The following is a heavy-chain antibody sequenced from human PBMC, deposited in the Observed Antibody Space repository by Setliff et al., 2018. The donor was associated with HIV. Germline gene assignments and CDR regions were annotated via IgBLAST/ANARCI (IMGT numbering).Heavy chain of an antibody. CDR2: INPSGSIT. Sequence: ASVKVSCKTSGYTFNAFYIYWVRQAPGQGLEWMGMINPSGSITNYAQKFQGRLTLTRDTSMSTVYMELSRLRSDDTAVYYCATKIYCTNGVCLDAFDMWGQGTMVTVSS. CDR3: ATKIYCTNGVCLDAFDM. V-gene: IGHV1-46*02. J-gene: IGHJ3*02. D-gene: IGHD2-8*01. CDR1: GYTFNAFY.